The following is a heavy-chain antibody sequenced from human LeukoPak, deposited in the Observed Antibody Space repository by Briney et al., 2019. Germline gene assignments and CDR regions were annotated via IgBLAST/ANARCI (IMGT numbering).Heavy chain of an antibody. J-gene: IGHJ5*02. CDR1: GYTFTGYY. D-gene: IGHD5-12*01. Sequence: GASVKVSCKASGYTFTGYYMHWVRQAPGQGLEWMGWINPNSGGTNYAQKFQGRVTMTRDTSISTAYMELSRLRSDDTAVYYCARDRGGYSGYKRYNWFDPWGQGTLVTVSS. CDR2: INPNSGGT. CDR3: ARDRGGYSGYKRYNWFDP. V-gene: IGHV1-2*02.